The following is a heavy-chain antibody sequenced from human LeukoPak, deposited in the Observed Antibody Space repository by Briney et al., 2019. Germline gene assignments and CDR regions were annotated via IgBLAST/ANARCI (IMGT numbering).Heavy chain of an antibody. D-gene: IGHD6-13*01. CDR1: GFTFSGSW. J-gene: IGHJ4*02. Sequence: SGGSLRLSCAASGFTFSGSWMHWVRQAPGKGLVWVSRIDDDGSITTYADSVKGRFTISRDNAKNTLYLQMNSLRAEDTAVYYCARAPVRAAAWVDYWGQGTLVTVSS. V-gene: IGHV3-74*01. CDR2: IDDDGSIT. CDR3: ARAPVRAAAWVDY.